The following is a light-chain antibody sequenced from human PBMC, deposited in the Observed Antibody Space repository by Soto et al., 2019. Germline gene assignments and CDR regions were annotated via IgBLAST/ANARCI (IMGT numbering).Light chain of an antibody. CDR1: SSNIGSNA. CDR2: YDD. Sequence: QSVLTQPPPVSGAPRQRVTISCSGSSSNIGSNAVNWYQQFPGKAPKLLIYYDDLLASGVSARFSGSKSGTSASLAISGLQSEDEADYYCCSFAGPQSFEVFGEGTKVTVL. CDR3: CSFAGPQSFEV. V-gene: IGLV1-36*01. J-gene: IGLJ1*01.